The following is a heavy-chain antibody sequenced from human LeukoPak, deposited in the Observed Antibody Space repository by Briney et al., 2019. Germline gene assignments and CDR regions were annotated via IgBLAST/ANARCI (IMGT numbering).Heavy chain of an antibody. Sequence: GESLKISCRGSGYTFENYWIAWVRQLPGQGLDWMGIIYPDDSDTTYNPSFEGHVTISVDKSIKTAYLPWDSLEASDTAIYYGARQGVAVAGTLWLDPWGPGTLVTVSS. J-gene: IGHJ5*02. CDR3: ARQGVAVAGTLWLDP. D-gene: IGHD6-19*01. CDR1: GYTFENYW. CDR2: IYPDDSDT. V-gene: IGHV5-51*01.